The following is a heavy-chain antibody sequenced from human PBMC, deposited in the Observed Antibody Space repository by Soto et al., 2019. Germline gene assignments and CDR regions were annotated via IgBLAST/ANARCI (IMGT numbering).Heavy chain of an antibody. D-gene: IGHD5-12*01. CDR1: GYTFTGYY. J-gene: IGHJ4*02. CDR2: INPNSGGT. V-gene: IGHV1-2*04. CDR3: ARAPRGYSGYDLDY. Sequence: WASVKVSCKASGYTFTGYYMHWVRQAPGQGLEWMGWINPNSGGTNYAQKFQGWVTMTRDTSISTAYMELSRLRSDDTAVYYCARAPRGYSGYDLDYWGQGTLVTVSS.